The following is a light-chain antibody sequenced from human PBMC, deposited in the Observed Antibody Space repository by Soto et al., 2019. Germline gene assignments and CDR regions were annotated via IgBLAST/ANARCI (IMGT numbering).Light chain of an antibody. CDR2: DVR. V-gene: IGLV2-23*02. Sequence: QSVLTQPASVSGSPGQSITISCTGTSSDVGSYNLVSWYQQHPGKAPKLMIYDVRKRPSGVSNRFSGSKSGNTASLTISGLQAEDEADYYCCSFAGSSTLVFGTGTKVTVL. CDR1: SSDVGSYNL. CDR3: CSFAGSSTLV. J-gene: IGLJ1*01.